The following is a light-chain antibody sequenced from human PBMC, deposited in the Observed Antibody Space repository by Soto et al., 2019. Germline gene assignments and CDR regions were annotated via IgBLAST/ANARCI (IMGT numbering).Light chain of an antibody. Sequence: DIVMTQSPDSLPVSLGERATINRKSSQSVLYSSNNKNYLAWYQQKPGQPPNLLIYWASTRESGVPDRFSGSGSGTNFTLTISSLQAEDVAVYYCQQYYNTPWTFGQGTKVDIK. CDR2: WAS. CDR1: QSVLYSSNNKNY. CDR3: QQYYNTPWT. J-gene: IGKJ1*01. V-gene: IGKV4-1*01.